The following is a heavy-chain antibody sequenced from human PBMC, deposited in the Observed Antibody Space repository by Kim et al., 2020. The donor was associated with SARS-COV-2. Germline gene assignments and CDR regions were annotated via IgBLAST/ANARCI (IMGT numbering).Heavy chain of an antibody. J-gene: IGHJ3*02. CDR3: ARRDTTISLKRAFDI. Sequence: GESLKISCKGSGYSFTSYWIGWVRQMPGKGLEWMGIIYPGDSDTRYSPSFQGQVTISADKSISTAYLQWSSLKASDTAMYYCARRDTTISLKRAFDIWGQGTMVTVSS. CDR2: IYPGDSDT. CDR1: GYSFTSYW. V-gene: IGHV5-51*01. D-gene: IGHD5-12*01.